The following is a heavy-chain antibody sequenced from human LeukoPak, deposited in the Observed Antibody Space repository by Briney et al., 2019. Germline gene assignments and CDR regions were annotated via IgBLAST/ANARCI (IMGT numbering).Heavy chain of an antibody. CDR3: ARKTGVRRYLTNYYYYYYMDV. CDR2: INTNTGNP. J-gene: IGHJ6*03. Sequence: ASVKVSCKASGYTFTSYAMNWVRQAPGQGLEWMGWINTNTGNPTYAQGFTGRFVFSLDTSVSTAYLQISSLKAEDTAVYYCARKTGVRRYLTNYYYYYYMDVWGKGTTVTVSS. D-gene: IGHD1-14*01. V-gene: IGHV7-4-1*02. CDR1: GYTFTSYA.